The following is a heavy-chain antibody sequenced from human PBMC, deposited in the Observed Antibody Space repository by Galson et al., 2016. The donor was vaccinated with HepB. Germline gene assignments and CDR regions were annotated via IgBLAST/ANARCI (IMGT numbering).Heavy chain of an antibody. CDR1: GFTFRAYA. J-gene: IGHJ4*02. CDR3: AKNGVYYDPLTGHFDY. CDR2: ISGTGYI. Sequence: SLRLSCAASGFTFRAYAMNWVRQAPGKGLEWVSSISGTGYIYYADSVQGRFTISRDDSKNTVYLQMASLRAEDTAVYYCAKNGVYYDPLTGHFDYWGQGTPVTVSS. D-gene: IGHD3-9*01. V-gene: IGHV3-23*01.